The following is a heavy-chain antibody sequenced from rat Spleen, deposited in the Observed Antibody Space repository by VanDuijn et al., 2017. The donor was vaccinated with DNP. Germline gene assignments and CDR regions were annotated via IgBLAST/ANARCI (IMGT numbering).Heavy chain of an antibody. J-gene: IGHJ3*01. V-gene: IGHV5-27*01. CDR3: TTWGAY. CDR1: GFIFSNYF. CDR2: ITNSGGVT. Sequence: EVQLVESGGGLVQPGRSLKLSCAGSGFIFSNYFMAWVRQAPTKGLEWVASITNSGGVTYYRDSVKGRFTISRDNAKSTLYLQMDSLTSEDTATYYCTTWGAYWGQGTLVTVSS.